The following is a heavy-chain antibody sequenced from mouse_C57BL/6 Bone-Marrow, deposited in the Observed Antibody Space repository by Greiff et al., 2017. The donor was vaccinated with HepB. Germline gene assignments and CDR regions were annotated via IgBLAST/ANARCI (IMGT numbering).Heavy chain of an antibody. CDR1: GYPFTDYE. V-gene: IGHV1-15*01. D-gene: IGHD1-1*01. Sequence: VQLQQSGAELVRPGASVTLSCKASGYPFTDYEMHWVKQTPVHGLEWIGAIDPETGGTAYNQKFKGKAILTADTSSSTAYMELRSLTSEDSAVYYGTREEGYYYPFADWGQGTLVTVSA. CDR2: IDPETGGT. CDR3: TREEGYYYPFAD. J-gene: IGHJ3*01.